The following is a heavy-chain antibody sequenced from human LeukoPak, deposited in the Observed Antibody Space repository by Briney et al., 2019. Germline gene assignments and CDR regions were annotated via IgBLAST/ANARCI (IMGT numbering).Heavy chain of an antibody. V-gene: IGHV3-74*01. J-gene: IGHJ5*02. CDR3: STDSRSSPDP. CDR1: GFTFSSYW. Sequence: GGSLRLSCAACGFTFSSYWMHWVRQAPGKGLVWVSRINSDGSNTGYADSVKGRFTVSRDNAKNTLYLQMNSLRAEDTAVYHCSTDSRSSPDPWGQGTLVIVSS. D-gene: IGHD6-13*01. CDR2: INSDGSNT.